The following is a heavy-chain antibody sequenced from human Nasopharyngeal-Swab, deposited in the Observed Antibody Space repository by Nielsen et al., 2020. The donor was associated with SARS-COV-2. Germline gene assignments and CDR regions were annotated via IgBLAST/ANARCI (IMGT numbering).Heavy chain of an antibody. Sequence: GESLKISCVASGFTFSSYAMNWVRQAPGKGLVWVSRIHIDGSSTSYGDSVKGRFTISRDDAKNTLYLQMNSLRTEDTAVYYCARVDSASHRQIRYYNYYYMDVWGKGTTVTVSS. D-gene: IGHD1-26*01. CDR1: GFTFSSYA. CDR2: IHIDGSST. V-gene: IGHV3-74*01. CDR3: ARVDSASHRQIRYYNYYYMDV. J-gene: IGHJ6*03.